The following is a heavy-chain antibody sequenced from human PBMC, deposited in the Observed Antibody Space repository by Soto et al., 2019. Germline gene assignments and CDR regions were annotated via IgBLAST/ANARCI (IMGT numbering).Heavy chain of an antibody. CDR2: IYGDDDK. Sequence: QITLKESGPTLLKPTQTLTLTCTFSGFSLSTSAVVVGWIRQPPGNALEWLALIYGDDDKRYRPSLKSRLTITKDTSKIQVVLTMTNMDPVDTATYFCTHSLTMVRGQGLEYFQHWGQGTLLTVSS. CDR3: THSLTMVRGQGLEYFQH. V-gene: IGHV2-5*02. CDR1: GFSLSTSAVV. D-gene: IGHD3-10*01. J-gene: IGHJ1*01.